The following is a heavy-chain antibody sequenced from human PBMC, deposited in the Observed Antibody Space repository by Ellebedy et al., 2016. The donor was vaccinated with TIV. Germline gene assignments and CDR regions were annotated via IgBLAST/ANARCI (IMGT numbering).Heavy chain of an antibody. CDR1: GSSISSDY. V-gene: IGHV4-59*01. CDR2: IYYSGST. D-gene: IGHD2-2*01. J-gene: IGHJ3*02. Sequence: SETLSLTCTASGSSISSDYWSWIRQPPGKGLEWIGYIYYSGSTNYNPSLKSRVTISIDTSRKQFSLKLSSVTAADTAIYYCAFSAAMDAFDIWGQGTMVTVSS. CDR3: AFSAAMDAFDI.